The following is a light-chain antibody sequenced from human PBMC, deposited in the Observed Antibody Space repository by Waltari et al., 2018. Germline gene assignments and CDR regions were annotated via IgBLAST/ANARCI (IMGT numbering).Light chain of an antibody. J-gene: IGKJ1*01. Sequence: DIVMTQTPLPLPITPGEPASIPCRSSQSLLHSNGNTYLHWYLQKPGQSPQLLIYGGSNRASGVPDRFSGSGSGTDFTLKISKVEAEDVGIYYCVQAIAFPWTFGQGTKVEIK. CDR2: GGS. V-gene: IGKV2-40*01. CDR1: QSLLHSNGNTY. CDR3: VQAIAFPWT.